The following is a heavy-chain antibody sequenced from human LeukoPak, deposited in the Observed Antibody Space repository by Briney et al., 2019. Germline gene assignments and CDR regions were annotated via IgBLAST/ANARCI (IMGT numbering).Heavy chain of an antibody. CDR1: GGTFSSYA. J-gene: IGHJ1*01. D-gene: IGHD3-22*01. Sequence: GASVKVSCKASGGTFSSYAISWVRQAPGQGLEWMGGIIPIFGTANYAQKFQGRVTITADESTSTAYMELSSLRSEDTAVYYCARVARYYDSSGYSSAEYFQHWGQGTLVTVSS. CDR3: ARVARYYDSSGYSSAEYFQH. CDR2: IIPIFGTA. V-gene: IGHV1-69*13.